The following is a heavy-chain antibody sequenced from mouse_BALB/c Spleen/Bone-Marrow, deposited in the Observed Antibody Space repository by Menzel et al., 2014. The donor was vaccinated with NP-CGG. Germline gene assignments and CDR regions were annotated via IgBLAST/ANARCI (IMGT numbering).Heavy chain of an antibody. CDR3: ASRVYYDYYAMDY. Sequence: VQLKESGPELVKPGASVKVSCKASGYAFTSYNMYWVKQSHGKSLEWIGYIDPYSGGTSYNQKFKGKATLTVDKSSSTAYMHLNSLTSEDSAVYFCASRVYYDYYAMDYWGQGTSVTVSS. CDR2: IDPYSGGT. D-gene: IGHD1-1*01. CDR1: GYAFTSYN. V-gene: IGHV1S135*01. J-gene: IGHJ4*01.